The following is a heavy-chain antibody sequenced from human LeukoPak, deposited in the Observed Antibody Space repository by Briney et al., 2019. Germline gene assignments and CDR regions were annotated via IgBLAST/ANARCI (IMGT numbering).Heavy chain of an antibody. CDR2: IYPGNSDT. J-gene: IGHJ6*03. Sequence: GESLKISCKGSGYSFTSYWIGWVRQMPGKGLEWMGIIYPGNSDTRYSPSFQGQVTISADKSISTAYLQWSSLKASDTAMYYCARQVEYSSGGRSYYYYYMDVWGKGTTVTVSS. CDR1: GYSFTSYW. V-gene: IGHV5-51*01. D-gene: IGHD2-15*01. CDR3: ARQVEYSSGGRSYYYYYMDV.